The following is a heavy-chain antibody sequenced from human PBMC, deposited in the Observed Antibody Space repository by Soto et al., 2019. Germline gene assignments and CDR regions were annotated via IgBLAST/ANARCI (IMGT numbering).Heavy chain of an antibody. J-gene: IGHJ4*02. Sequence: GGSLRLSCTASGFTFGDYAMSWFRQAPGKGLEWVGFIRSKAYGGTTEYAASVKGRFTISRDDSKSIAYLQMNSLKTGDTAVYYCTRMSGYSGYDSNWGQGTLVTVS. CDR3: TRMSGYSGYDSN. D-gene: IGHD5-12*01. CDR1: GFTFGDYA. V-gene: IGHV3-49*03. CDR2: IRSKAYGGTT.